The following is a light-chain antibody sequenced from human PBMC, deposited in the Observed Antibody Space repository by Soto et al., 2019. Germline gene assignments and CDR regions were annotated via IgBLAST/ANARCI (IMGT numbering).Light chain of an antibody. J-gene: IGLJ2*01. V-gene: IGLV1-44*01. CDR2: SNN. CDR3: STWDASLNALI. Sequence: QSVLTQPPSVSAAPGQKVTLSCSGSSSNIGSNYVSWYQHLPGTAPKLLMYSNNQRPSGVPDRFSGSKSGTSASLAISGLQSDDEADYYCSTWDASLNALIFGGGTKLTVL. CDR1: SSNIGSNY.